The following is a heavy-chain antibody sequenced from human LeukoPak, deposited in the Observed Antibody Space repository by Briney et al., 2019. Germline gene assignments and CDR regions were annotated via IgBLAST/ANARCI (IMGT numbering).Heavy chain of an antibody. CDR1: GGSINSGTDY. CDR2: TFASGAT. J-gene: IGHJ3*02. D-gene: IGHD2-15*01. V-gene: IGHV4-61*09. CDR3: AKTWSGTFHI. Sequence: PSQTLSLTCTVSGGSINSGTDYWSWIRQPAGKGLEWIGHTFASGATNYSPSPKSRITTSVDTSKNQFSLSLTSVTAADTAVYYCAKTWSGTFHIWGQGTMVTVSS.